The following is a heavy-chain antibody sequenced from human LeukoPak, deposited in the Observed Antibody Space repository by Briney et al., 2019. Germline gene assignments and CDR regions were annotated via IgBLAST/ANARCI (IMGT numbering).Heavy chain of an antibody. CDR2: ISSSGSTI. CDR1: GFTFSEYY. D-gene: IGHD3-3*01. V-gene: IGHV3-11*04. Sequence: GGSLRLSCAASGFTFSEYYMSWIREAPGKGRERGSYISSSGSTIYYADSVKGRFTISRDNAKNSLYLQMNSLRAEDTAVYYCARNYDFYQVAYYYYMDVWGKGTTVTVSS. CDR3: ARNYDFYQVAYYYYMDV. J-gene: IGHJ6*03.